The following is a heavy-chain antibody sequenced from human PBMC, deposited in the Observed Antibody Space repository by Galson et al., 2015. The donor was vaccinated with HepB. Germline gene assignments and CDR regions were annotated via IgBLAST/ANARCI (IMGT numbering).Heavy chain of an antibody. CDR2: IYSGGST. Sequence: SLRLSCAASGFTVSSNYMSWVRQAPGKGLEWVSVIYSGGSTYYADSVKGRFTISRDNSKNTLYLQMNSLRAEDTAVYYCARDRWELLFSYWGQGTLVTVSS. D-gene: IGHD1-26*01. CDR1: GFTVSSNY. J-gene: IGHJ4*02. V-gene: IGHV3-66*02. CDR3: ARDRWELLFSY.